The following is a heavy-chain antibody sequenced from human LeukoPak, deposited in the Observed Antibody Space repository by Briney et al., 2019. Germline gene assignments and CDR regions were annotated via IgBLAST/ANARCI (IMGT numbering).Heavy chain of an antibody. CDR3: VRAMYYYDSSGFSYYMDV. D-gene: IGHD3-22*01. J-gene: IGHJ6*03. V-gene: IGHV3-72*01. CDR2: ISNKANSYTT. Sequence: GGSLRLSCAASGFTFSDAWMNWVRQAPGKGLEWVGRISNKANSYTTQYAASVKGRFTISRDALKKSLYLQMNSLETEDTAVYYCVRAMYYYDSSGFSYYMDVWGKGTTVTISS. CDR1: GFTFSDAW.